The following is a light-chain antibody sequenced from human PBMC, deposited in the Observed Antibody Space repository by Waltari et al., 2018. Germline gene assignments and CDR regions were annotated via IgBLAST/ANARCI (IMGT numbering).Light chain of an antibody. J-gene: IGKJ1*01. CDR1: QSISNW. CDR3: QQYNSYSGT. Sequence: DIQMTQSPSTLSASVGYRVTITCRASQSISNWLAWYQQKPGKAPKLLSYKASSLESGVPSRFSGSGSGTEFTLTISSLQPDDFATYYCQQYNSYSGTFGQGTKVEIK. CDR2: KAS. V-gene: IGKV1-5*03.